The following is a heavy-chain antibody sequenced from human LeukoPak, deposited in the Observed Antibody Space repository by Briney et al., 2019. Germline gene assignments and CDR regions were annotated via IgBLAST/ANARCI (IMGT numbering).Heavy chain of an antibody. V-gene: IGHV3-21*06. Sequence: GGSLRLSCEASGFTFNTYSMNWARQAPGKGLEWVSSIDSSGGYMFYADSVKGRFIISRDNAKDSLYLQMNSLRVEDTAVYYCLRGDRRDYWGQGTLVAVSS. CDR2: IDSSGGYM. CDR1: GFTFNTYS. CDR3: LRGDRRDY. J-gene: IGHJ4*02.